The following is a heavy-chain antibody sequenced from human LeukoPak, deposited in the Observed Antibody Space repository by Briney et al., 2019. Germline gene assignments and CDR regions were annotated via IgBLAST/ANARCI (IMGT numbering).Heavy chain of an antibody. J-gene: IGHJ3*02. CDR2: IYYSGST. Sequence: SETLSLTCTVSGGSISSYYWSWIRQPPGKGLEWIGYIYYSGSTNYNPSLKSRVTISVDTSKNQFSLKLSSVTAADTAVYYCARHLTLRHNWNDVGEAFDIWGQGTMVTVSS. D-gene: IGHD1-20*01. CDR3: ARHLTLRHNWNDVGEAFDI. CDR1: GGSISSYY. V-gene: IGHV4-59*08.